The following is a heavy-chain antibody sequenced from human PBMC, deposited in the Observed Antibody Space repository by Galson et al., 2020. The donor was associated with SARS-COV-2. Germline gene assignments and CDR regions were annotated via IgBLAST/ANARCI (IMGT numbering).Heavy chain of an antibody. CDR1: GGSVSGYY. V-gene: IGHV4-34*01. D-gene: IGHD3-10*01. J-gene: IGHJ5*02. Sequence: SETLSPTCAVYGGSVSGYYWSWIRQPPGKGLEWIGEIYHSVSTNYNPSLKSRVTISVDTSKSQFSLKLRSVTAADTSVYYCARRNRPGPKRYNWIDPWGQGTLVTVSS. CDR3: ARRNRPGPKRYNWIDP. CDR2: IYHSVST.